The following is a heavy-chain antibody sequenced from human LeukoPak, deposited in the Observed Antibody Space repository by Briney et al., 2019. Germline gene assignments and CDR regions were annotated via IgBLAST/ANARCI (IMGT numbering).Heavy chain of an antibody. CDR2: ISSSSSYI. CDR3: ARGDTAMEYYYYYGMDV. J-gene: IGHJ6*02. Sequence: GGSLRLSCAASGFTFSTYWMSWVRQAPGKGLEWVSSISSSSSYIYYADSVKGRFTISRDNAKNSLYLQMNSLRAEDTAVYYCARGDTAMEYYYYYGMDVWGQGTTVTVSS. CDR1: GFTFSTYW. V-gene: IGHV3-21*01. D-gene: IGHD5-18*01.